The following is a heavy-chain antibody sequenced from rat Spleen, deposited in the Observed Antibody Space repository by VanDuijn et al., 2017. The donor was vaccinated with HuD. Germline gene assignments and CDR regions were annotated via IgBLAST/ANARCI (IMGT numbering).Heavy chain of an antibody. CDR2: ITYDGTTT. CDR3: ARRGDYFDY. V-gene: IGHV5-29*01. CDR1: GFTFSNYD. J-gene: IGHJ2*01. Sequence: EVQLVESGGALVQPGRSLKLSCTASGFTFSNYDMAWVRQAPTKGLEWVASITYDGTTTYYRDFVKGRFTISRDNAKSTLYLQMDSLRSEDTATYYCARRGDYFDYWGQGVMVTVSS.